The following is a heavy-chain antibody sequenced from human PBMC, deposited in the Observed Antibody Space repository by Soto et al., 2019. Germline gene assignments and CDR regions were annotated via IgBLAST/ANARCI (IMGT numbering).Heavy chain of an antibody. CDR2: IIPILGIA. CDR1: GGTFSSYT. J-gene: IGHJ6*02. D-gene: IGHD3-10*01. CDR3: ARDYYGSGSYYNPPGMDV. V-gene: IGHV1-69*08. Sequence: QVQLVQSGAEVKKPGSSVKVSCKASGGTFSSYTISWVRQAPGQGLEWMGRIIPILGIANYAQKFQGRVTITADKSTSTAYMELRSLRSDDTAGYYCARDYYGSGSYYNPPGMDVWGQGTTVTVSS.